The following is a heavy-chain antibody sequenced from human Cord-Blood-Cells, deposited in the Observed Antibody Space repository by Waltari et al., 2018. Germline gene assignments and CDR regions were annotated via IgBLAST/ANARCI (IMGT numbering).Heavy chain of an antibody. CDR3: ARGCSSTSCSLYYYYYMDV. J-gene: IGHJ6*03. V-gene: IGHV3-53*01. CDR1: GFTVSSNY. Sequence: EVQLVESGGGLIQPGGSLRLSCAASGFTVSSNYMSWVRQAPGKGLEWVSVIYSGGSTYYADSVKGRFTISKDNSKNTLYLQMNSLRAEDTAVYYCARGCSSTSCSLYYYYYMDVWGKGTTVTVSS. D-gene: IGHD2-2*01. CDR2: IYSGGST.